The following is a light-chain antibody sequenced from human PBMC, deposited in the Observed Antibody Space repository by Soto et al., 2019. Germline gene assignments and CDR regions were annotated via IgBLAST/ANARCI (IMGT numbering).Light chain of an antibody. CDR1: SSDVGGYNY. CDR2: DVT. J-gene: IGLJ1*01. CDR3: SSHAGSSVV. Sequence: QSVLTQPRSVSGSPGQSVTISCTGTSSDVGGYNYVSRYQQHPGKAPKLMIYDVTTRPSGVPDRFSGSKSGNTASLTISGLQAEDEADYYCSSHAGSSVVVGTGTKVTVL. V-gene: IGLV2-11*01.